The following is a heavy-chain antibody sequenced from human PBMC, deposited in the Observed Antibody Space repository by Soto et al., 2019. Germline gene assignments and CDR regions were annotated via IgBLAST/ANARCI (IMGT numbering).Heavy chain of an antibody. CDR2: INTNSGVT. Sequence: QVQLVQSGAEVKKPGTSVKVSCKASGYTFTDYYIHWVRQAPGQGLEWIGWINTNSGVTNMAQKFQGWVTLTRGTSVNTAYMEVNNLKSDDTAVFFCARGVSGWSPFDFWGQGTLVTVSS. V-gene: IGHV1-2*04. CDR3: ARGVSGWSPFDF. CDR1: GYTFTDYY. D-gene: IGHD6-19*01. J-gene: IGHJ4*02.